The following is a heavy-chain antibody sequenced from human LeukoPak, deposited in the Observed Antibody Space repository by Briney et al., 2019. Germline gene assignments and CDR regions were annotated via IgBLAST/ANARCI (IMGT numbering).Heavy chain of an antibody. J-gene: IGHJ5*02. CDR3: ARIIGYCSGGSCYWFDP. CDR2: MYYSGST. Sequence: SQTLSLTCTVSAGSISSSSYYWGWIRQPPGKGLEWIGSMYYSGSTYYNPSLKSRVTISVDTSKNQFSLKLSSVTAADTAVYYCARIIGYCSGGSCYWFDPWGQGTLVTVSS. V-gene: IGHV4-39*01. CDR1: AGSISSSSYY. D-gene: IGHD2-15*01.